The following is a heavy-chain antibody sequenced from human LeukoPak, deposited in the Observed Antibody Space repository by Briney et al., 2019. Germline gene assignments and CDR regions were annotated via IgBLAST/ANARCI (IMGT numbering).Heavy chain of an antibody. D-gene: IGHD3-22*01. J-gene: IGHJ4*02. CDR2: IWYDGSNR. V-gene: IGHV3-33*01. CDR3: ARDFGFSPSSGYSFDY. CDR1: GFTFSRYG. Sequence: GRSLRLSCAVSGFTFSRYGMHWVRQAPGKGLEWVAVIWYDGSNRQYADSVKGRFTISRDNSKNTLYLQMNSLRAEDTAVYYCARDFGFSPSSGYSFDYWGQGTLVTVFS.